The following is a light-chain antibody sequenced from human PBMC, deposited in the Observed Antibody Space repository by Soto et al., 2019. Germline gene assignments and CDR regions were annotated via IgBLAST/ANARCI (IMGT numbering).Light chain of an antibody. V-gene: IGKV1-39*01. Sequence: DIQMTQSPSSLSASVGDRVTITCRASQTIDTYLNWYQHNTGKAPKLLIYAASTLQYGVPSRFSGSGSGTDFTLTISSLQPEDFATYYSQLSTGIPYTFGQGTKLEIK. CDR2: AAS. J-gene: IGKJ2*01. CDR1: QTIDTY. CDR3: QLSTGIPYT.